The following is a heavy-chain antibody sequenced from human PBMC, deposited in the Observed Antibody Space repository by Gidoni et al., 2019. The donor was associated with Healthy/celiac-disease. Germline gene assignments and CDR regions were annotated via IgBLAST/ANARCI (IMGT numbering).Heavy chain of an antibody. CDR3: VKDNRGDINTYYSAFDI. J-gene: IGHJ3*02. CDR1: GFIFDDYG. CDR2: ISWNSGTM. V-gene: IGHV3-9*01. D-gene: IGHD3-10*01. Sequence: EVQLVESGGGSVQPGRSLRLSCAASGFIFDDYGMHWVRQAPGKGLEWVSGISWNSGTMGYGDSVKGRFTISRDNAKNSLYLQMNSLRAEDTAFYYCVKDNRGDINTYYSAFDIWGQGTMVTVSS.